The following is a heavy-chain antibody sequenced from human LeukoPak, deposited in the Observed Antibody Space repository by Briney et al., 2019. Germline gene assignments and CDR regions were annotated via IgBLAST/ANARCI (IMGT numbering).Heavy chain of an antibody. CDR2: INPQSGGT. D-gene: IGHD1-26*01. CDR3: VSGSKWDF. J-gene: IGHJ4*02. Sequence: ASVKVSCKASGYTSLGYYIHWVRQAPGQGFEWMGWINPQSGGTKYAQKLQGRVTMTRDTSISTAYMELSNLRSDDTAVYYCVSGSKWDFWGQGTLVTVSS. V-gene: IGHV1-2*02. CDR1: GYTSLGYY.